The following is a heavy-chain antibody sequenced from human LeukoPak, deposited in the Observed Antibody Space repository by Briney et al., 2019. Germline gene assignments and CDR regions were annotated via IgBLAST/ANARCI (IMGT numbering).Heavy chain of an antibody. Sequence: GGSLRLSCAASGFTFSSYSMNLVRQAPGKGLEWVSSISSSSSYIYYADSVKGRFTISRDNAKNSLYLQMNSLRAEDTAVYYCARVDRYYDILTGYNNYLDYWGQGTLVTVSS. CDR3: ARVDRYYDILTGYNNYLDY. CDR2: ISSSSSYI. V-gene: IGHV3-21*01. D-gene: IGHD3-9*01. J-gene: IGHJ4*02. CDR1: GFTFSSYS.